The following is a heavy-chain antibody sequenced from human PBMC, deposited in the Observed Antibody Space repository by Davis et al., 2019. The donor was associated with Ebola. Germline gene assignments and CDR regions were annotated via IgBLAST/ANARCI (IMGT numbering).Heavy chain of an antibody. V-gene: IGHV3-72*01. Sequence: GESLKISCAASGFTFSSYAMTWVRQAPGKGLEWVGRTKSKAYNYLTEYAASVQGRFTIPRDDSKGSVYLQMNSLKIEDTAVYFCAVIRGVMGYWGQGTQVTVSS. D-gene: IGHD3-10*01. CDR3: AVIRGVMGY. CDR2: TKSKAYNYLT. CDR1: GFTFSSYA. J-gene: IGHJ4*02.